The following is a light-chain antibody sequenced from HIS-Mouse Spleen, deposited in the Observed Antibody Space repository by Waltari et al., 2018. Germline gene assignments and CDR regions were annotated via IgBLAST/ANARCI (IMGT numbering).Light chain of an antibody. CDR3: CSYAGSYTLV. V-gene: IGLV2-11*01. Sequence: QSALTQPRPVSGSPGQSVTISCTGTSSDVGGYNYVTWYQQHPGKAPKLMIYDVSNRPSGVPDRFSGSKSGNTASLTISGLQAEDEADYYCCSYAGSYTLVFGGGTKLTVL. J-gene: IGLJ2*01. CDR2: DVS. CDR1: SSDVGGYNY.